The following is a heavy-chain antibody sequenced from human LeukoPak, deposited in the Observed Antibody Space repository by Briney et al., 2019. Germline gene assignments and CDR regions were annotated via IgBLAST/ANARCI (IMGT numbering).Heavy chain of an antibody. CDR2: IKQDRSEK. J-gene: IGHJ5*02. CDR3: AKDMMRDRWFGES. V-gene: IGHV3-7*01. CDR1: GFTFTNYW. Sequence: PGGSLRLSCAASGFTFTNYWMSWVRQAPGKGLELVANIKQDRSEKYYVDSVKGRFTISRDNAKNSLYLQMNSLRVEDTAVYYCAKDMMRDRWFGESWGQGTLVTVSS. D-gene: IGHD3-10*01.